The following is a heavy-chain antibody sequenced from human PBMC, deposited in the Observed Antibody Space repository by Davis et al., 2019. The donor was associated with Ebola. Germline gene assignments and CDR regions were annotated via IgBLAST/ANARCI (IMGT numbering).Heavy chain of an antibody. CDR3: AGNYAKSAFDM. CDR2: LGTSADT. V-gene: IGHV3-23*01. J-gene: IGHJ3*02. CDR1: GFIFSSYV. Sequence: GESLKISCAASGFIFSSYVMSWVRQAPGKGLEWVSTLGTSADTYYAESVKGRFTISRDNSKNTLYLQMNSLRVDDTALYYCAGNYAKSAFDMWGPGTMLTVSS. D-gene: IGHD1-7*01.